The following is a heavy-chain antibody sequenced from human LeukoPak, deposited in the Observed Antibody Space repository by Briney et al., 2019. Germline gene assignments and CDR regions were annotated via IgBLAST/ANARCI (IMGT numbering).Heavy chain of an antibody. J-gene: IGHJ6*03. Sequence: GGSLRLSCAASGFTFSSYGMSWVRQAPGKGLEWVSAISGSGGSTYYADSVKGRFTISRDNSKNTLYLQVNSLRAEDTAVYYCAKDPYYYDSSGYYYQRISGYYYYMDVWGKGTTVTISS. CDR1: GFTFSSYG. CDR3: AKDPYYYDSSGYYYQRISGYYYYMDV. V-gene: IGHV3-23*01. CDR2: ISGSGGST. D-gene: IGHD3-22*01.